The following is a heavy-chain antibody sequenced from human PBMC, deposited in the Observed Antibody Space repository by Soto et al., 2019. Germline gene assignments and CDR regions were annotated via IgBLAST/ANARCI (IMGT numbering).Heavy chain of an antibody. V-gene: IGHV3-33*01. J-gene: IGHJ4*02. CDR1: GFTFSSYG. D-gene: IGHD6-19*01. CDR2: IWYDGSNK. Sequence: GGSLRLSCAASGFTFSSYGMHWVRQAPGKGLEWVAVIWYDGSNKYYADSVKGRFTISRDNSKNTLYLQMNSLRAEDTAVYYCASSSGWSIFGYFDYWGQGTLVTVSS. CDR3: ASSSGWSIFGYFDY.